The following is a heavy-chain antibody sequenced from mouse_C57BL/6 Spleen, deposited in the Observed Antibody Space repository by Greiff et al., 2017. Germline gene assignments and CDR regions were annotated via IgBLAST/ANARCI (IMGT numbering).Heavy chain of an antibody. Sequence: QVQLQQPGAELVKPGASVKLSCKASGYTFTSYWMHWVKQRPGQGLEWIGMIHPNSGSTNYNEKFKSKATLTVDKSSSTAYMQLSSLTSEDSAVYYCARSKFITTVVAHYFDYWGQGTTLTVSS. V-gene: IGHV1-64*01. D-gene: IGHD1-1*01. J-gene: IGHJ2*01. CDR1: GYTFTSYW. CDR2: IHPNSGST. CDR3: ARSKFITTVVAHYFDY.